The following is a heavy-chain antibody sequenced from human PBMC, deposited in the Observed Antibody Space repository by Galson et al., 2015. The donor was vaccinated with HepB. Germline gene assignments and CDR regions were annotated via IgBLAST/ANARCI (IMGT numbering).Heavy chain of an antibody. D-gene: IGHD5-24*01. CDR3: TRSREGYNIQDL. V-gene: IGHV3-23*01. Sequence: SLRLSCAASGFTFSYYAMTWVRHVPGKGLEWISVIRGSDDTTHYSDSVGGRFSISRDDSKNTVHMDMNSLGAEDTAMYYCTRSREGYNIQDLWGQGAPVTVSS. CDR2: IRGSDDTT. J-gene: IGHJ5*02. CDR1: GFTFSYYA.